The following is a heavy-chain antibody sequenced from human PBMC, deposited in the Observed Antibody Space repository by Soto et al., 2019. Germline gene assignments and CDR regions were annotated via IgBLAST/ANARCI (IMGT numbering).Heavy chain of an antibody. Sequence: QVQLVQSGSEVKKPGASVKVSCKASGYTFTSYGITWMRQAPGQGPEWMGWISAYNGNTHHAQKVQGRVTLTTDTSTTTAYMELRSLRSDDTAVYSCARSSYSSSPDYYYGMDVWGQGTTVTVSS. CDR1: GYTFTSYG. CDR2: ISAYNGNT. D-gene: IGHD6-6*01. V-gene: IGHV1-18*01. CDR3: ARSSYSSSPDYYYGMDV. J-gene: IGHJ6*02.